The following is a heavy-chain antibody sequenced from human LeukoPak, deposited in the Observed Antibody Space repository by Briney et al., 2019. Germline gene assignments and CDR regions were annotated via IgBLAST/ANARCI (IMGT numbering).Heavy chain of an antibody. J-gene: IGHJ6*02. CDR2: IGIKGNSLAT. D-gene: IGHD3-16*02. Sequence: GGSLRLSCAASGFSFTGSAMHWVRQASGKGLEWVGRIGIKGNSLATAYGASVKGRFTIFRDDSKSTAYLQMNSLKTEDTAVYYYARRGFDYVWGSYRSNGMDVWGQGTTVTVSS. V-gene: IGHV3-73*01. CDR3: ARRGFDYVWGSYRSNGMDV. CDR1: GFSFTGSA.